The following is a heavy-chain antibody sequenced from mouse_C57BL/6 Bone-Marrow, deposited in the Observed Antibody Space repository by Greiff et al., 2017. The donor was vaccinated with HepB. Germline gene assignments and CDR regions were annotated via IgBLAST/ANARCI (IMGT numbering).Heavy chain of an antibody. CDR1: GFSLTSYG. CDR3: AKNIYYGNYVGFAY. V-gene: IGHV2-5*01. J-gene: IGHJ3*01. Sequence: QVQLQQSGPGLVQPSQSLSITCTVSGFSLTSYGVHWVRQSPGKGLEWLGVIWRGGSTDYNAAFMSRLSITKDNSKSPVFFKMNSLQADDTAIYYCAKNIYYGNYVGFAYWGQGTLVTVAA. CDR2: IWRGGST. D-gene: IGHD2-1*01.